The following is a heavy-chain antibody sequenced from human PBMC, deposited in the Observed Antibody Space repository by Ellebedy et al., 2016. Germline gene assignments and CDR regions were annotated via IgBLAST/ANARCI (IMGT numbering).Heavy chain of an antibody. CDR3: ARDNDILTGKRWFDY. V-gene: IGHV3-48*02. J-gene: IGHJ4*02. Sequence: GGSLKISCAASGFTFSSYSMNWVRQAPGKGLEWVSYISSSSSTIYYADSVKGRFTISRDNAKNSLYLQMNSLRDEDTAVYYCARDNDILTGKRWFDYWGQGTLVTVSS. CDR2: ISSSSSTI. CDR1: GFTFSSYS. D-gene: IGHD3-9*01.